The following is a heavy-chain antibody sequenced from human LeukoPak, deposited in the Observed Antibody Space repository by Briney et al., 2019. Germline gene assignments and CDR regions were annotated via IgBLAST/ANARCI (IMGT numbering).Heavy chain of an antibody. Sequence: GGSLRLSCAASGFTFSSYSMNWVRQAPGRELEWVSYISSSSSTIYYADSVKGRFTISRDNAKNSLYLQMNSLRAEDTAVYYCARDSSPDIVVVPATNYYYYYMDVWGKGTTVTVSS. J-gene: IGHJ6*03. CDR1: GFTFSSYS. CDR3: ARDSSPDIVVVPATNYYYYYMDV. D-gene: IGHD2-2*01. CDR2: ISSSSSTI. V-gene: IGHV3-48*04.